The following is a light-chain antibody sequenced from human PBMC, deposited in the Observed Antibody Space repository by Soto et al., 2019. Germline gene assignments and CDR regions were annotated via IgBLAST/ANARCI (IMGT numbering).Light chain of an antibody. CDR1: SSDVGRYNL. CDR3: CTSAGSSWGYV. Sequence: QSVLTQPASVSGAPGQSITISCTGSSSDVGRYNLVAWYQQHPGKAPNLMIYEVSKRPSGVSNRFSGSKSGNTASLTISGLQAEDEADYASCTSAGSSWGYVFGTGTKLTVL. J-gene: IGLJ1*01. CDR2: EVS. V-gene: IGLV2-23*02.